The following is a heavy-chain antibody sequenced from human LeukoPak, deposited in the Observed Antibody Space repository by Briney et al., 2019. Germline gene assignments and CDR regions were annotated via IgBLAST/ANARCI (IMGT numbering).Heavy chain of an antibody. CDR2: ISSSGSTI. D-gene: IGHD3-9*01. J-gene: IGHJ4*02. V-gene: IGHV3-48*03. CDR1: GFTFSSYE. Sequence: GGSLRLSCAASGFTFSSYEMNWVRQAPGKGLEWVSYISSSGSTIYYADSVKGRFTISRDNAKNSLYLQMNSLRAEDTAVYYCAREGKYDILTVKAWGTFDCWGQGTLVTVSS. CDR3: AREGKYDILTVKAWGTFDC.